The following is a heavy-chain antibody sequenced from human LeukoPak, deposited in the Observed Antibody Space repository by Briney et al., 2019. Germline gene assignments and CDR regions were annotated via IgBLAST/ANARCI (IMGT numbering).Heavy chain of an antibody. D-gene: IGHD2-15*01. Sequence: ASVKVSCKVSGYTLTELSMHWVRQAPGKGLEWMGGFDPEGGETIYAQKFQGRVTITADKSTSTAYMELSSLRSEDTAVYYCARVGSVVVAARYNWFDPWGQGTLVTVSS. J-gene: IGHJ5*02. CDR1: GYTLTELS. CDR3: ARVGSVVVAARYNWFDP. CDR2: FDPEGGET. V-gene: IGHV1-24*01.